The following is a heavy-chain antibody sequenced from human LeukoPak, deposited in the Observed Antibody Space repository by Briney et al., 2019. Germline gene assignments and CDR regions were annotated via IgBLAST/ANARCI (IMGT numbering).Heavy chain of an antibody. J-gene: IGHJ3*02. CDR2: ISSSSYI. Sequence: PGGSLRLSCAASGFTFSSYSMSWVRQAPGKGLEWVSSISSSSYIYYADSVKGRFTISRDNAKNSLYLQMNSLRAEDTAVYYCARDGPPYCSGGSCYSDFGIWGQGTMVTVSS. D-gene: IGHD2-15*01. V-gene: IGHV3-21*01. CDR3: ARDGPPYCSGGSCYSDFGI. CDR1: GFTFSSYS.